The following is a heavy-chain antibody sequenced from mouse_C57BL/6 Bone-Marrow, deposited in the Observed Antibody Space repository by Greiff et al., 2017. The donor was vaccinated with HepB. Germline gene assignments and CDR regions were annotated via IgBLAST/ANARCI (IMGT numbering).Heavy chain of an antibody. CDR2: IDPENGDT. Sequence: EVQLQQSGAELVRPGASVKLSCTASGFNIKDDYMHWVKQRPEQGLEWIGLIDPENGDTEYASKFQGKATITADTSSNTAYLQLSSLTSEDTAVYYCTTYYYGSQNAMDYWGQGTSVTVSS. CDR3: TTYYYGSQNAMDY. CDR1: GFNIKDDY. V-gene: IGHV14-4*01. D-gene: IGHD1-1*01. J-gene: IGHJ4*01.